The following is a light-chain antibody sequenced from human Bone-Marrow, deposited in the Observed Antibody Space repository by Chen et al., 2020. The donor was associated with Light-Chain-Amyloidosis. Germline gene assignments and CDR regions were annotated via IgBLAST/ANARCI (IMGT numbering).Light chain of an antibody. J-gene: IGLJ2*01. CDR2: RDT. V-gene: IGLV3-25*03. CDR3: QSADSSGTYEVI. Sequence: QTARITCSGDDLPTKYAYWYQQQPGQAPVLVIHRDTERPSGISERFSGSSSGTTATLTISGVQAEDEADYHCQSADSSGTYEVIFGGGTKLTVL. CDR1: DLPTKY.